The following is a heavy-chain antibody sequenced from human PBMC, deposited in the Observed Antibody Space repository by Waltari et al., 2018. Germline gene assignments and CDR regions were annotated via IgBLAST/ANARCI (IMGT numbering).Heavy chain of an antibody. D-gene: IGHD6-13*01. CDR1: GYTFTSYY. Sequence: QVQLVQSGAEVKKPGASVKVSCKASGYTFTSYYMHWVRQAPGQGLAWMGIINPSGGSTSYAQKFQGRVTMTRDTSTSTVYMELSSLRSEDTAGYYGARAPSTIAAAGLFDYWGQGTLVTVSS. CDR2: INPSGGST. CDR3: ARAPSTIAAAGLFDY. J-gene: IGHJ4*02. V-gene: IGHV1-46*01.